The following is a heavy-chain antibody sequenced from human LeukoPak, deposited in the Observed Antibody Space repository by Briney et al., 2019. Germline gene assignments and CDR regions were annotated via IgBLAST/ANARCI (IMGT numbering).Heavy chain of an antibody. CDR1: GFTVSSNY. Sequence: GGSLRLSCAPSGFTVSSNYMSWVRQAPGKGLEWVSVIYSGGSTYYVDSVKGRFTISRDNSKNTLYLQMNSLRAEDTAVYYCARDQTFDIWGQGTMVTVSS. CDR2: IYSGGST. V-gene: IGHV3-53*01. CDR3: ARDQTFDI. J-gene: IGHJ3*02.